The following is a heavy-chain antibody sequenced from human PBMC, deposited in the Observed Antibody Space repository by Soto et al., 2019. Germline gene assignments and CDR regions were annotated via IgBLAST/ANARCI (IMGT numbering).Heavy chain of an antibody. J-gene: IGHJ4*01. CDR3: AKPHGAWTLHYFFDY. CDR1: GYSFTSYA. Sequence: ASVKVSCKTSGYSFTSYAMHWVRQAPGQRLEWLGWINADNGDTKYSQKFSGRVTITRDTSANTAFMELTSLRAEDTATYYCAKPHGAWTLHYFFDYWGHGTLVTVSS. D-gene: IGHD3-3*01. CDR2: INADNGDT. V-gene: IGHV1-3*01.